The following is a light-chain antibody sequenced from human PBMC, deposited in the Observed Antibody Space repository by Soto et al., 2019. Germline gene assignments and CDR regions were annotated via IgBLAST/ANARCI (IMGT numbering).Light chain of an antibody. Sequence: QSALTQPPSVSGSPGQSVTISCTGTSSDVGTYNRVSWYQQSPGTAPKLVIFEVSNRPSGVSNRFSGSKSGNTASLTISGLHAEDEADYYCNSFTASSTYVFGTGTKLTVL. V-gene: IGLV2-18*02. CDR2: EVS. J-gene: IGLJ1*01. CDR1: SSDVGTYNR. CDR3: NSFTASSTYV.